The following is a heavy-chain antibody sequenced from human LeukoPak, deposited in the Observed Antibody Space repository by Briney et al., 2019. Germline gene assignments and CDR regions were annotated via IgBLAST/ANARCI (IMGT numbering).Heavy chain of an antibody. CDR2: MYFSGIT. CDR3: ARDGYSSSSYFDY. V-gene: IGHV4-31*03. Sequence: SETLSLTCTVSGVSISSGGYYWSWIRQHPRKGLEWIGYMYFSGITSYNPSLKSRVTISVDTSKNQFSLKLSSVTAADTAVYYCARDGYSSSSYFDYWGQGTLVTVSS. D-gene: IGHD6-6*01. J-gene: IGHJ4*02. CDR1: GVSISSGGYY.